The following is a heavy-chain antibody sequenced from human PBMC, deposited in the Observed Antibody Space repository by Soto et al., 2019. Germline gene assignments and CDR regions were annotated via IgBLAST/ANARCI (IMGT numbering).Heavy chain of an antibody. CDR2: IYHSGST. V-gene: IGHV4-30-2*01. D-gene: IGHD7-27*01. Sequence: PSETLSLTCAVSGGSISSGGYSWSWIRQPPGKGLEWIGYIYHSGSTYYNPSLKSRVTISVDRSKNQFSLKLSSVTAAATAVYYCAREGVWGFDYWGQGTLVTVSS. J-gene: IGHJ4*02. CDR1: GGSISSGGYS. CDR3: AREGVWGFDY.